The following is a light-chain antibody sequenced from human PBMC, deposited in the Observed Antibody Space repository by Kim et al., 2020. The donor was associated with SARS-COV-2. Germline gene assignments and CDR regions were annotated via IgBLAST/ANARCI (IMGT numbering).Light chain of an antibody. CDR1: GATLAENY. V-gene: IGLV6-57*03. CDR2: EDN. CDR3: QSSGRNSHVL. Sequence: ASSSSRGGATLAENYVLWHQQRPRSAAPIVINEDNNSPSGVPPRFSASIDTSSTSASLTISGQQTEDEADYYGQSSGRNSHVLFGGGTQLTVL. J-gene: IGLJ3*02.